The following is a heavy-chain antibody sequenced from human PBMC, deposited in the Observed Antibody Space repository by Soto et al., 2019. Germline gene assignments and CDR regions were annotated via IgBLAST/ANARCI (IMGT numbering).Heavy chain of an antibody. J-gene: IGHJ5*02. CDR1: GFTFSSNG. D-gene: IGHD6-19*01. CDR2: ISGSGSST. V-gene: IGHV3-23*01. Sequence: GGSLRLSCAASGFTFSSNGMSWVRQAPGKGLEWVSAISGSGSSTFVADSVKGRFTISRDNSNNTLYLQMSGLRAEDTAIYYCAKELIAVAATGLFGSWGQGTLVTVSS. CDR3: AKELIAVAATGLFGS.